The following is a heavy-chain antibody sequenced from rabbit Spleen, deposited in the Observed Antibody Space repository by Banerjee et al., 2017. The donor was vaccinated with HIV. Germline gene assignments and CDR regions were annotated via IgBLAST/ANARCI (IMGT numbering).Heavy chain of an antibody. CDR1: GFSFSSSYW. Sequence: EESGGDLVKPEGSLTLTCTASGFSFSSSYWICWVRQAPGKGLEWIAGIAAGSSGTTYYASWAKGRFTISKTSSTTVTLQRTSLTVADTATYFCARDSGSSFSTYGMDLWGPGTLVTVS. J-gene: IGHJ6*01. CDR3: ARDSGSSFSTYGMDL. D-gene: IGHD8-1*01. V-gene: IGHV1S45*01. CDR2: IAAGSSGTT.